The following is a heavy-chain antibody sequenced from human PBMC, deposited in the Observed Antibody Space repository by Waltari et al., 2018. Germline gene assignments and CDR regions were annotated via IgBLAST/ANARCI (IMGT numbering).Heavy chain of an antibody. CDR3: AREGAAAGTTFDY. CDR1: GFTVSSNY. V-gene: IGHV3-53*01. D-gene: IGHD6-13*01. J-gene: IGHJ4*02. Sequence: EVQLVESGGGLIQPGGSLRPSCAASGFTVSSNYMSWVRQAPGKGLEWVSVIYSGGSTYYADSVKGRFTISRDNSKNTLYLQMNSLRAEDTAVYYCAREGAAAGTTFDYWGQGTLVTVSS. CDR2: IYSGGST.